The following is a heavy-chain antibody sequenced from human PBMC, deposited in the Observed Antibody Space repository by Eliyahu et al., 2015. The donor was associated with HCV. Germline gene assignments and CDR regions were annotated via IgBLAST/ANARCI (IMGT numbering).Heavy chain of an antibody. D-gene: IGHD2-2*02. Sequence: QVQLVESGGGVVQPGRSXRLSCTASGFPFSTXAMHWVRQAPGKGLEWVAVVSYDGSNNYYADSVKGRFSISRDNSKNTLYLQMNSLRPEDTADYYCARDRDCSSTSCYNTFDIWGQGTMVTVSS. CDR1: GFPFSTXA. V-gene: IGHV3-30*04. J-gene: IGHJ3*02. CDR2: VSYDGSNN. CDR3: ARDRDCSSTSCYNTFDI.